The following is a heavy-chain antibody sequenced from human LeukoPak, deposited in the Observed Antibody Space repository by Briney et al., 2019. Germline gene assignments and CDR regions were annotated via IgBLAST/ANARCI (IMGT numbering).Heavy chain of an antibody. D-gene: IGHD1-1*01. CDR1: GGSISSYY. V-gene: IGHV4-39*01. Sequence: KPWATLSLTCAVAGGSISSYYWGWIREPPGKGEEWIGSSYYSGSTYYRQSLKRRVTISVDTSKNQFSLKLSSVTAADTAVYYCVRPLEGGWFDLWGQGTLVTVSS. J-gene: IGHJ5*02. CDR3: VRPLEGGWFDL. CDR2: SYYSGST.